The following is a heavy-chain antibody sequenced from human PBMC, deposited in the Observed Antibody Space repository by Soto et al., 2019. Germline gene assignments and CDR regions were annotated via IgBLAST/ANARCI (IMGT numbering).Heavy chain of an antibody. CDR1: GYTFTSYY. V-gene: IGHV1-46*03. D-gene: IGHD6-13*01. J-gene: IGHJ4*02. CDR2: INPSGART. CDR3: ARNLVDAGSDY. Sequence: GASVKVSCKASGYTFTSYYIHWVRQAPGQGPEWMGKINPSGARTTYAQKFQGRVTVTRDTSTTTVYMELSSLRSEDTAVYYCARNLVDAGSDYWGQGTLVTVSS.